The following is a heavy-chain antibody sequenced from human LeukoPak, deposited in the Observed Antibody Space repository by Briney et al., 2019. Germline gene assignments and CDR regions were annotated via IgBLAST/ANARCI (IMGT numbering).Heavy chain of an antibody. CDR1: GFAFANQG. Sequence: PGGSLRLSCEASGFAFANQGMIWVRQVQGKGLDWVSAIGGSGATTYYADSVKGRFTISRDNSKNTMYLRMNSLRADDTAVYYCAKLEGSWTDHWDQGILVNVFS. CDR3: AKLEGSWTDH. V-gene: IGHV3-23*01. J-gene: IGHJ4*02. D-gene: IGHD3/OR15-3a*01. CDR2: IGGSGATT.